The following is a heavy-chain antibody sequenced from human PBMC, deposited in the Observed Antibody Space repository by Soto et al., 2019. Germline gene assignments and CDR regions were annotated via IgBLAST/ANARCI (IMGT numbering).Heavy chain of an antibody. Sequence: EVQLLESGGGLVQPGGSLRLSCAASGFTFSSFAMSWVRQAPGKGLEWVSAISGSGGSTYYADSVKGRFTISRDNPKNTLYLQLNSLRAEDTAVYYCAKKSVESLTGELYYLAGDYYCMDVWGKGTPVTVSS. CDR1: GFTFSSFA. CDR2: ISGSGGST. V-gene: IGHV3-23*01. CDR3: AKKSVESLTGELYYLAGDYYCMDV. D-gene: IGHD3-9*01. J-gene: IGHJ6*03.